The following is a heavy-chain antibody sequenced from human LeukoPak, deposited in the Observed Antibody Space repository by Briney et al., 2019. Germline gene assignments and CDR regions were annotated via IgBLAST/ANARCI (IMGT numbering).Heavy chain of an antibody. J-gene: IGHJ4*02. CDR3: ARDRVGSGWQRQWYFEF. V-gene: IGHV1-2*02. CDR2: INPNTGAT. Sequence: ASVKVSCKPSGYTFTGYYLHWGRQAPGQGLEWMGLINPNTGATIYSEKFQGRVTMMRDTSIDTAYMEMRSLRSEDKAVYSCARDRVGSGWQRQWYFEFWGQGTLITVSS. D-gene: IGHD6-19*01. CDR1: GYTFTGYY.